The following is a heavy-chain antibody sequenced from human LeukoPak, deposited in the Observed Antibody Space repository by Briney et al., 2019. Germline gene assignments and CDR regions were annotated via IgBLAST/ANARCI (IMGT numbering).Heavy chain of an antibody. V-gene: IGHV3-30*18. CDR1: GFTFSSYG. CDR2: ISYDGSNQ. Sequence: PGRSLRLSCAASGFTFSSYGMHWGRQAPGKGLEWVAVISYDGSNQYYADFVKGRFTISRDNSKNTLYLQMDSLRAEDTAVYYCAKARYCTSTSCYRLTYYYYYGMDVWGQGTTVAVSS. J-gene: IGHJ6*02. D-gene: IGHD2-2*01. CDR3: AKARYCTSTSCYRLTYYYYYGMDV.